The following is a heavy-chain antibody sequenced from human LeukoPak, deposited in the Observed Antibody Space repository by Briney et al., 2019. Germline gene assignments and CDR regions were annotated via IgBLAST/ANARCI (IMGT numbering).Heavy chain of an antibody. V-gene: IGHV5-51*01. Sequence: GESLKISCKGFGYRFTNYWIGWVRQMHGKGLEWMGITYPGDSDTRYSPSFQGQVTISADKSINTAYLQWSSLKASDTAMYYCVLAGSGSYYFDYWGQGILVTVSS. J-gene: IGHJ4*02. CDR3: VLAGSGSYYFDY. CDR2: TYPGDSDT. CDR1: GYRFTNYW. D-gene: IGHD3-10*01.